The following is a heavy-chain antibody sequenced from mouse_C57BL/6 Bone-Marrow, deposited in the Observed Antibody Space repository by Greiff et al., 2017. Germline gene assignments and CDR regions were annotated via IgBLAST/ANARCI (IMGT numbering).Heavy chain of an antibody. CDR2: IHPNSGRT. J-gene: IGHJ2*01. CDR1: GYTFTSYW. Sequence: QVQLQQPGAELVKPGASVKLSCKASGYTFTSYWMHWVKQRPGQGLEWIGMIHPNSGRTNYNEKFKSKATLSVDKSSSTAYMQLSSLTSEDSAVYYCARPHYYGSSLDYWGQGTTLTVSS. CDR3: ARPHYYGSSLDY. V-gene: IGHV1-64*01. D-gene: IGHD1-1*01.